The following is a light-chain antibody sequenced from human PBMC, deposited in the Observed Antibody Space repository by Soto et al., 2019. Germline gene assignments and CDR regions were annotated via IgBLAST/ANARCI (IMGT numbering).Light chain of an antibody. Sequence: QSVLTQPASVSGSPGQSITISCTGTSSDIGGYNYVSWYQQHPGKAPKLIIYDVSNRPSGVSNRFSGSKSGNTASLTISGLQPVDEADYYCTSHTSRSPAFGNGTKLTVL. CDR3: TSHTSRSPA. CDR1: SSDIGGYNY. J-gene: IGLJ1*01. CDR2: DVS. V-gene: IGLV2-14*03.